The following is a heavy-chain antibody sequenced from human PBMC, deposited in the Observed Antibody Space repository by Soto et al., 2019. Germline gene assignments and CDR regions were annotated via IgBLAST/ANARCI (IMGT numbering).Heavy chain of an antibody. CDR1: GYSLTSYS. D-gene: IGHD1-1*01. CDR2: IDPSDSYT. J-gene: IGHJ4*02. CDR3: GRGQEVNVAGFDD. Sequence: GESLKISCKGSGYSLTSYSISWVRQMPGKGLEWMGRIDPSDSYTNYSPSFQGHVTISADKSISTAYLQWSSLKASDTAMYYCGRGQEVNVAGFDDWGKETLSQSP. V-gene: IGHV5-10-1*01.